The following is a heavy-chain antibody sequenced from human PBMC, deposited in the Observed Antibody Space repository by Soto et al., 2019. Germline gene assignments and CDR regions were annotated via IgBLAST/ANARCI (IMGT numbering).Heavy chain of an antibody. CDR2: IDWDDDK. D-gene: IGHD6-13*01. Sequence: SGPTLVNPTQTLTLTCTFSGFSLSTSGMCVSWIRQPPGKALEWLALIDWDDDKYYSTSLKTRLTISKDTAKNQVVLTMTNMDPVETATYYCAREQQLVPGSYYYCGMDVWGQGTTVTVSS. CDR1: GFSLSTSGMC. CDR3: AREQQLVPGSYYYCGMDV. V-gene: IGHV2-70*01. J-gene: IGHJ6*02.